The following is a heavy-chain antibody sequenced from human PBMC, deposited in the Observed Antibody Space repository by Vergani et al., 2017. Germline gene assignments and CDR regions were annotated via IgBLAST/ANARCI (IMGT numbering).Heavy chain of an antibody. CDR1: GGTFSSYA. CDR3: AGAPTVTTPGPYYYYYMDV. J-gene: IGHJ6*03. CDR2: IIPIFGTA. Sequence: QVQLVQSGAEVKKPGSSVKVSCKASGGTFSSYAISWVRQAPGQGLEWMGGIIPIFGTANYAQKFQGRVTITADESTSTAYMELSSLRSEDTAVYYCAGAPTVTTPGPYYYYYMDVWGKGTTVTVSS. V-gene: IGHV1-69*12. D-gene: IGHD4-17*01.